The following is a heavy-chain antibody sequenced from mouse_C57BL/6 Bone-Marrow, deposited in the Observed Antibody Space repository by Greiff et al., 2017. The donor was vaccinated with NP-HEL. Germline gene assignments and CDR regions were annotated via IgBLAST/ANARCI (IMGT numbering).Heavy chain of an antibody. Sequence: VPLQQSGPDLVQPGASVKISCQASGSAFSISWLNWVQPRPGQGLAWIGRIYPGDGDTTYNGKFKGKATLTADKSSSTAYMQLSSLTSEDSAVYFCARSLSPVVPLAMDYWGQGTSVTVSS. D-gene: IGHD1-1*01. V-gene: IGHV1-82*01. CDR2: IYPGDGDT. CDR3: ARSLSPVVPLAMDY. J-gene: IGHJ4*01. CDR1: GSAFSISW.